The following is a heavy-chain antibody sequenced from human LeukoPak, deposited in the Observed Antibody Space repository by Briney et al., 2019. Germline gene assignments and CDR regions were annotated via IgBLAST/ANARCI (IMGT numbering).Heavy chain of an antibody. CDR2: VDPNTGDT. D-gene: IGHD4-11*01. CDR1: GYTFTGYY. CDR3: ARDQDYRNYVAEY. J-gene: IGHJ4*02. Sequence: ASVKVSCKASGYTFTGYYMHWVRQAPGQGLEWMGCVDPNTGDTNYAQKFQGRVTMTSDTSISTAYLELSRLRSDDTAVYYCARDQDYRNYVAEYWGQGTLVTVSS. V-gene: IGHV1-2*02.